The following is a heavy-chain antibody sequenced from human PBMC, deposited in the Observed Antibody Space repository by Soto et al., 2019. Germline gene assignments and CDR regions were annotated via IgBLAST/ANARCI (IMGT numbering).Heavy chain of an antibody. CDR1: GGSISSRGYY. CDR3: ARHSVVDQLLRGWLDP. Sequence: SETLSLTCTVSGGSISSRGYYWDWIRQSPGKGLEWIGSVHYTGSTYYNLSLQSRVTISVDTSKDQFSLKLNSVTAADTAVYHCARHSVVDQLLRGWLDPWGQGTLVTVSS. J-gene: IGHJ5*02. V-gene: IGHV4-39*01. D-gene: IGHD2-2*01. CDR2: VHYTGST.